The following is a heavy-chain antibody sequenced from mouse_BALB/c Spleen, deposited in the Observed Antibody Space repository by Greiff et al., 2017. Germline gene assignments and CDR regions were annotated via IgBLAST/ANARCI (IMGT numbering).Heavy chain of an antibody. CDR3: ARDFLSMITTGFAY. Sequence: DVHLVESGGGLVKPGGSLKLSCAASGFTFSSYAMSWVRQSPEKRLEWVAEISSGGSYTYYPDTVTGRFTISRDNAKNTLYLEMSSLRSEDTAMYYCARDFLSMITTGFAYWGQGTLVTVSA. CDR2: ISSGGSYT. D-gene: IGHD2-4*01. J-gene: IGHJ3*01. CDR1: GFTFSSYA. V-gene: IGHV5-9-4*01.